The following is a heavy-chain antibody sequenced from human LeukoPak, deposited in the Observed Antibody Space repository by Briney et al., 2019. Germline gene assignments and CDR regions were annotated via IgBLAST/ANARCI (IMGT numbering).Heavy chain of an antibody. V-gene: IGHV3-23*01. J-gene: IGHJ4*02. CDR2: ISGSGGST. Sequence: GGSLRLSCAASGFTFSSYAMSWVSQAPGKGLERVSAISGSGGSTYYADSVKGRFTISRDNSKNTLYLQMNSLRAEDTAVYYCAKDWDSSGWFDYWGQGTLVTVSS. CDR3: AKDWDSSGWFDY. D-gene: IGHD6-19*01. CDR1: GFTFSSYA.